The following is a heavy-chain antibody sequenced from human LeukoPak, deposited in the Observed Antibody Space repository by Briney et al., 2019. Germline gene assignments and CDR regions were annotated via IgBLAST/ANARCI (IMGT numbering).Heavy chain of an antibody. D-gene: IGHD6-13*01. V-gene: IGHV3-7*05. CDR2: VKQDGSEK. Sequence: GGSLRLSCAASGFTFSSYWMSWVRRAPGKGLEWVANVKQDGSEKYYVDSVKGRFTISRDNAKNSLYLQMNSLRAEDTAVYYCARDLGIAKTSDAFDIWGQGTMVTVSS. CDR3: ARDLGIAKTSDAFDI. J-gene: IGHJ3*02. CDR1: GFTFSSYW.